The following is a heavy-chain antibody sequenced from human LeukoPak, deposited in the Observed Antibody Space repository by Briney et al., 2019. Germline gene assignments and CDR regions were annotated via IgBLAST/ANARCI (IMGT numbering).Heavy chain of an antibody. J-gene: IGHJ4*02. D-gene: IGHD3-3*01. CDR2: IYYSGST. Sequence: SETLSLTCTVSGGSISSSSYYWGWIRQPPGKGLEWIGSIYYSGSTYYNPSLKSRFTISVDTSKNQFSLKLSSVTAADSALYFCARQRTSGSASNLRVAQIDSWGQGTLVTVSS. V-gene: IGHV4-39*01. CDR1: GGSISSSSYY. CDR3: ARQRTSGSASNLRVAQIDS.